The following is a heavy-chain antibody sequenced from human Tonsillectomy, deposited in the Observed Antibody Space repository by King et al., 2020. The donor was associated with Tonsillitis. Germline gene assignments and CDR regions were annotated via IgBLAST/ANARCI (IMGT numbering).Heavy chain of an antibody. D-gene: IGHD3-16*01. V-gene: IGHV2-5*02. CDR1: GISLSTSGVG. CDR3: AHRPGSVGAFDY. CDR2: IYWDDDK. J-gene: IGHJ4*02. Sequence: ITLKESGPTLVKPTQTLTLTCTFSGISLSTSGVGVGWIRQPPGKALEWLALIYWDDDKRYSPSLKSRLTITKDTSKNQVVLTMTNMDPVDTGTYYCAHRPGSVGAFDYWGQGTLVTVSS.